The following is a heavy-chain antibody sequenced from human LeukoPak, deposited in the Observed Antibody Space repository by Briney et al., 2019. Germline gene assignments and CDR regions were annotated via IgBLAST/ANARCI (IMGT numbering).Heavy chain of an antibody. CDR1: GFTFGDYA. CDR3: AKDLGGSGSSFPFDY. D-gene: IGHD3-10*01. V-gene: IGHV3-23*01. J-gene: IGHJ4*02. CDR2: ISGSGGST. Sequence: PGGSLRLSCTASGFTFGDYAMSWVRQAPGKGLEWVSAISGSGGSTYYADSVKGRFTISRDNSKNTLYLQMNSLRAEDTAVYYCAKDLGGSGSSFPFDYWGQGTLVTVSS.